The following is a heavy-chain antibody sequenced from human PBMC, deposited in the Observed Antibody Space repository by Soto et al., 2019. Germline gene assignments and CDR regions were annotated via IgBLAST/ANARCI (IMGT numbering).Heavy chain of an antibody. V-gene: IGHV1-3*01. CDR1: GYTFTSYA. J-gene: IGHJ4*02. CDR3: ARDYPLGAAPESDDY. D-gene: IGHD1-26*01. CDR2: INAGNGNT. Sequence: ASVKVSCKASGYTFTSYAMHWVRQAPGQRLEWMGWINAGNGNTKYSQKFQGRVTITRDTSASTAYMELSSLRSEDTAVYYCARDYPLGAAPESDDYWGQGTLVTVSS.